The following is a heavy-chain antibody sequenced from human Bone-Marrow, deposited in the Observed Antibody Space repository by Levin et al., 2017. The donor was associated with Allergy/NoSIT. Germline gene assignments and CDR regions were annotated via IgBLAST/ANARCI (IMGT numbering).Heavy chain of an antibody. J-gene: IGHJ4*02. CDR3: AREGYYGSGSYRRPFDY. CDR2: IYYSGST. D-gene: IGHD3-10*01. V-gene: IGHV4-59*01. CDR1: GGSISSYY. Sequence: SQTLSLTCTVSGGSISSYYWSWIRQPPGKGLEWIGYIYYSGSTNYNPSLKSRVTISVDTSKNQFSLKLSSVTAADTAVYYCAREGYYGSGSYRRPFDYWGQGTLVTVSS.